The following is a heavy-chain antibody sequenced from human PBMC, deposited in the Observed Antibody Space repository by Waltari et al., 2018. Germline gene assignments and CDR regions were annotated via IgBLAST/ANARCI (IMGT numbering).Heavy chain of an antibody. CDR2: IFTSGST. CDR1: ACSITRGSVH. J-gene: IGHJ6*02. CDR3: ARDEARYYDIMTGGGYYGLDV. D-gene: IGHD3-9*01. Sequence: QVQLQESGPGLVRPSQTLSLTCTVSACSITRGSVHWTSIRHPAGKGLEWVGHIFTSGSTKYNPSLKSRVSVSLDTSENQLSLRLSSVTAADTAVYYCARDEARYYDIMTGGGYYGLDVWGQGTTVTVSS. V-gene: IGHV4-61*02.